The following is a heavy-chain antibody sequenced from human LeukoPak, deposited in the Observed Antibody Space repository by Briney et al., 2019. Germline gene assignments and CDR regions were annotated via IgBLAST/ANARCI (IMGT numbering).Heavy chain of an antibody. Sequence: GASVRVSCKASGYTFINYYMHWVRQAPGQGLEWMGLINPKTGNAPYAQKFQGRVTMTRDASTSTVYMGLSSLTSEDTAIYYCARHSLTGTTPFDYWGQGALVTVSS. CDR1: GYTFINYY. J-gene: IGHJ4*02. D-gene: IGHD1-20*01. CDR3: ARHSLTGTTPFDY. CDR2: INPKTGNA. V-gene: IGHV1-46*01.